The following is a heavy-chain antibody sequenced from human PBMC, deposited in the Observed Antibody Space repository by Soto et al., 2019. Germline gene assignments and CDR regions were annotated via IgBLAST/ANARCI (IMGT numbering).Heavy chain of an antibody. CDR2: IYHSGST. CDR1: GGSISSSNW. CDR3: ARGPTEELYGMDV. V-gene: IGHV4-4*02. Sequence: SETLSLTCAVSGGSISSSNWWSWVRQPPGKGLEWIGEIYHSGSTNYNPSLKSRVAISVDKSKNQFSLKLSSVTAADTAVYYCARGPTEELYGMDVWGQGTTVTVSS. D-gene: IGHD1-7*01. J-gene: IGHJ6*02.